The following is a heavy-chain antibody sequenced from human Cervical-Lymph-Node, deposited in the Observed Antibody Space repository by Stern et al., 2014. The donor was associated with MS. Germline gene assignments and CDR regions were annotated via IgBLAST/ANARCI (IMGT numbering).Heavy chain of an antibody. D-gene: IGHD3-3*01. Sequence: QVQLVESGGGVVQPGRPLRLSCKASGLSVSTYVMHWVRQAPGKGLEWLALIWHDGSQKHYADSVRGRFTISRDNSKDTVFLQMNGLRAEDTAVYFCATGHYYDFWSGFCLDSWGQGALVTVSS. CDR3: ATGHYYDFWSGFCLDS. J-gene: IGHJ4*02. CDR2: IWHDGSQK. V-gene: IGHV3-33*01. CDR1: GLSVSTYV.